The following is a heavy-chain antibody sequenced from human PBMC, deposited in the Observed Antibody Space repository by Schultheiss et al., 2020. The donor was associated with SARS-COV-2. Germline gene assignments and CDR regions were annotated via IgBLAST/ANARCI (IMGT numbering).Heavy chain of an antibody. CDR2: IYYSGST. CDR1: GGSISSGGYY. D-gene: IGHD6-19*01. Sequence: SETLSLTCTVSGGSISSGGYYWSWIRQPPGKGLEWIGSIYYSGSTYYNPSLKSRVTISVDTSKNQFSLKLSSVTAADTAVYYCARFRQWPPDYWGQGTLVTVSS. CDR3: ARFRQWPPDY. V-gene: IGHV4-39*01. J-gene: IGHJ4*02.